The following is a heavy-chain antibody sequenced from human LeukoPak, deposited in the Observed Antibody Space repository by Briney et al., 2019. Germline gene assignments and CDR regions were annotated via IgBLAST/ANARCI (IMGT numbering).Heavy chain of an antibody. J-gene: IGHJ1*01. CDR3: VRDYCSSTSCYMGYFQH. Sequence: GGSLRLSCSASGFTFSSYDMHWVRQAPGKGLEYVSAISSNGGSTYYADSVKGRFTISRDNSKNTMYLQMSSLRAEDTGVYYCVRDYCSSTSCYMGYFQHWGQGTLVTVSS. CDR1: GFTFSSYD. CDR2: ISSNGGST. D-gene: IGHD2-2*02. V-gene: IGHV3-64D*06.